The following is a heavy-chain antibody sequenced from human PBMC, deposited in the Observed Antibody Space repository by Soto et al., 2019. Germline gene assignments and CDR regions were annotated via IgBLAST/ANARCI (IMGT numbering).Heavy chain of an antibody. D-gene: IGHD6-6*01. J-gene: IGHJ3*01. CDR1: GFSFSTNA. V-gene: IGHV3-23*01. CDR2: ISASGGNT. Sequence: EVQLLESGGGLVQPGGSLRLSCAASGFSFSTNAMSWVRQAPGKGLEWVSGISASGGNTYYADSVKGRFSISRDNSKKTLYLQMSSLRAGDTAVYYCAKDFYSTSYSTSSFSAFDFWGQGTVVTVSS. CDR3: AKDFYSTSYSTSSFSAFDF.